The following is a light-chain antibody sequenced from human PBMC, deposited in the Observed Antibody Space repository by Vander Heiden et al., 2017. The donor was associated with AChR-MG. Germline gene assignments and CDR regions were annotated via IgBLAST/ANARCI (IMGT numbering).Light chain of an antibody. V-gene: IGKV3-15*01. Sequence: EIVMTQSPATLSVSPGERATPPCRASQSVTNNLAWYQQKPGQAPRLLIYGASIRPTVIPARFNGSGSGTEFTLTISSLQSEDIAVYYCQQYSNWPRGTFGQGTKVEIK. CDR1: QSVTNN. CDR2: GAS. CDR3: QQYSNWPRGT. J-gene: IGKJ1*01.